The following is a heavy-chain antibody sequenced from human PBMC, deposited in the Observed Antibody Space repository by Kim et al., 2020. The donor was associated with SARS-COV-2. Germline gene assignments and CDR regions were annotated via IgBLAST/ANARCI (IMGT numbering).Heavy chain of an antibody. CDR3: ASDSSYDAFDI. CDR2: T. Sequence: TDDTPALQSRVTISGDTSKNQFSMKLSSVTAADPAVYYCASDSSYDAFDIWGQGTMVTVSS. V-gene: IGHV4-34*01. D-gene: IGHD6-6*01. J-gene: IGHJ3*02.